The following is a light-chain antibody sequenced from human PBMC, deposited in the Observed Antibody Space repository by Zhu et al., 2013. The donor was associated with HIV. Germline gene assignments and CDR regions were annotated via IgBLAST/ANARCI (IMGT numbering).Light chain of an antibody. J-gene: IGKJ4*01. CDR2: GAS. Sequence: EIVLTQSPGTLSLSPGERATLSCRASQSVSSSYLAWYQQKPGQGPRLLIYGASSRATGIPDRFSGSGSGTDFSLTINRLEPEDFAVYYCQQYATSSLTFGGGTKVEI. V-gene: IGKV3-20*01. CDR1: QSVSSSY. CDR3: QQYATSSLT.